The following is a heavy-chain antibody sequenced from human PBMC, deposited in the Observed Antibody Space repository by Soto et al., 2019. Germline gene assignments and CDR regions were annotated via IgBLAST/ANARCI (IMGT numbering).Heavy chain of an antibody. V-gene: IGHV1-46*01. J-gene: IGHJ3*02. Sequence: QVHLVQSGAEVKKPGASMKVCCTASGYTLSSHHVHWVRQAPGRRLEWMGSINAANGVAQYTARFQCRVIMTRDTSTRTDYMESRGLTSEDTAIFYCARGGCVGLDGSAAFYIWGQGTMVTVSS. CDR1: GYTLSSHH. D-gene: IGHD1-1*01. CDR2: INAANGVA. CDR3: ARGGCVGLDGSAAFYI.